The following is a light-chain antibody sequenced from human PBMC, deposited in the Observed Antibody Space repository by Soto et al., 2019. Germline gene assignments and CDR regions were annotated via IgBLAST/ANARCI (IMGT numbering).Light chain of an antibody. Sequence: EIVLTQSPATLSLSPGDRATLSGRASQSVSSYLAWYQQKPGQAPRLLIYDASNRATGIPARFSGSGSGTDFTLTISSLEPEDFAVYYCQQRSNWPPITFGQGTRLEIK. CDR3: QQRSNWPPIT. J-gene: IGKJ5*01. CDR2: DAS. CDR1: QSVSSY. V-gene: IGKV3-11*01.